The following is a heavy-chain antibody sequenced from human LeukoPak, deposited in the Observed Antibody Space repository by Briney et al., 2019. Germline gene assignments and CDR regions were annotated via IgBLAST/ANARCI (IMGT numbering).Heavy chain of an antibody. CDR1: GYTFTGYY. J-gene: IGHJ4*02. D-gene: IGHD3-3*01. V-gene: IGHV1-2*02. CDR2: INPNSGGT. CDR3: ARDPSGYDFWSGYADY. Sequence: ASVKVSCKASGYTFTGYYMHWVRQAPGQGLEWMGWINPNSGGTNYAQKFQGRVTMTRDTSISTAYMELSRLPSADPAVYDCARDPSGYDFWSGYADYWGQGTLVTVSS.